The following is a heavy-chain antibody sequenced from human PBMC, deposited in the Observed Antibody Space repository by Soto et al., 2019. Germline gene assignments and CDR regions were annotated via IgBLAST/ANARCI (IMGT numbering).Heavy chain of an antibody. D-gene: IGHD1-26*01. V-gene: IGHV3-15*07. J-gene: IGHJ4*02. CDR2: IKRKTDGGTS. Sequence: SVSNAWMTWVRQAPGKGLEWVGRIKRKTDGGTSDYAAPVKGRFTLSRDDSKNTLFLQMNSLETEDTAVYYCATSGVSGTELNYWGQGTLVTVSS. CDR3: ATSGVSGTELNY. CDR1: SVSNAW.